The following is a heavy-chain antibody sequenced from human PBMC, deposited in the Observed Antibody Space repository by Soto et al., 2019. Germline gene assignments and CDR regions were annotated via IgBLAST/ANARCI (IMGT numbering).Heavy chain of an antibody. CDR1: GFTFSNYG. D-gene: IGHD1-26*01. J-gene: IGHJ6*02. Sequence: QVQLVESGGGVVQPGRSLRLSCTASGFTFSNYGMHWVRQAPGKGLEWVAVISYDGSHKFYADSVKGRFTISRANSKNTLFLQLNSLSAEDTAVSYCAKDLNFGSGSYSLDYPYGIDVWGQGTTVTVSS. CDR2: ISYDGSHK. V-gene: IGHV3-30*18. CDR3: AKDLNFGSGSYSLDYPYGIDV.